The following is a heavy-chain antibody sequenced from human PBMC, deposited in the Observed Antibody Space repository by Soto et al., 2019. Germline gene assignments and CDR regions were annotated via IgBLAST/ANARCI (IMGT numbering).Heavy chain of an antibody. J-gene: IGHJ5*02. CDR2: IYATGTT. CDR3: VRDGTKTLRDWFDP. D-gene: IGHD1-1*01. CDR1: GASISGFY. V-gene: IGHV4-4*07. Sequence: SETLSLTYTVSGASISGFYWSWIRKSAGKGLEWIGRIYATGTTDYNPSLKSRVMMSVDTSKKQFSLKLRSVTAADTAVYYCVRDGTKTLRDWFDPWGQGISVTVSS.